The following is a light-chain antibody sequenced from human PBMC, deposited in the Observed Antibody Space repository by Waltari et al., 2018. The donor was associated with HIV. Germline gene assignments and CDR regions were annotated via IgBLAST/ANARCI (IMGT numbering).Light chain of an antibody. V-gene: IGLV2-14*01. Sequence: QSALTQPAAGSGSPGQSITLSCSGPSSDVGAYHYVSWYRHPPGKAPELMIYEVFNRPSVVSNRFSGSKSDNTASLTISALQADDEADYYCSSYTSRNTVVFGGGTKVTVL. CDR1: SSDVGAYHY. CDR2: EVF. J-gene: IGLJ2*01. CDR3: SSYTSRNTVV.